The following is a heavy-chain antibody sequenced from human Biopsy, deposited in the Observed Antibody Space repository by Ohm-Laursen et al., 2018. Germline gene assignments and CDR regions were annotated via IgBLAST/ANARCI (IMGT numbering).Heavy chain of an antibody. Sequence: SLRLSCTAPGFTFNVYSIVWVRQAPGRGLEWVSSITSRTSSTYYADSVKGRVTISRDNANNSVSLQMNNLRAEDTAVYYCAREAALNYSDSWYETWFDPWGQGTLVTVSS. CDR1: GFTFNVYS. D-gene: IGHD6-13*01. CDR3: AREAALNYSDSWYETWFDP. V-gene: IGHV3-21*01. CDR2: ITSRTSST. J-gene: IGHJ5*02.